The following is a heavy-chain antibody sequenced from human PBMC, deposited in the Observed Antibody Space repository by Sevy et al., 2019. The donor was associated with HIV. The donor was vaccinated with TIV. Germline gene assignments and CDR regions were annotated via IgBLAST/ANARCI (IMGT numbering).Heavy chain of an antibody. Sequence: SETLSLTCTVSGDSISSYYWSWMRQPPGKGLEWIGYIHYSGSTNYNPSLKSRVTISVDTSKSQFSLNLNSVTAADTAVYFCARASGLSTSSRYFDFWGQRTLVTVSS. J-gene: IGHJ4*02. D-gene: IGHD6-6*01. CDR3: ARASGLSTSSRYFDF. V-gene: IGHV4-59*01. CDR2: IHYSGST. CDR1: GDSISSYY.